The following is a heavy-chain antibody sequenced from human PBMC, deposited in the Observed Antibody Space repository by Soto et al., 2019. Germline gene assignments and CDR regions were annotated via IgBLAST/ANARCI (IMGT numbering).Heavy chain of an antibody. Sequence: GGSLRLSCAASGLTFSNYAMSWVRQAPGKGLEWVSAISGSGGSTYYADSVKDRFTISRDNSKNTLYLQMNSLRADDSAVYFCATRERGSGFYLYYFDYWGQGTLVTVSS. CDR2: ISGSGGST. J-gene: IGHJ4*02. V-gene: IGHV3-23*01. CDR1: GLTFSNYA. CDR3: ATRERGSGFYLYYFDY. D-gene: IGHD3-22*01.